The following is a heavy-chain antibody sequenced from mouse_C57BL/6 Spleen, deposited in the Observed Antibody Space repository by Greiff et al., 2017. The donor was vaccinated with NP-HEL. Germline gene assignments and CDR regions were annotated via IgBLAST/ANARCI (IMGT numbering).Heavy chain of an antibody. CDR2: ISSGSSTI. Sequence: DVMLVESGGGLVKPGGSLKLSCAASGFTFSDYGMHWVRQAPEKGLEWVAYISSGSSTIYYADTVKGRFTISRDNAKNTLFLQMTSLRSEDTAMYYCAIYYGNYDAMDYWGQGTSVTVSS. V-gene: IGHV5-17*01. D-gene: IGHD2-1*01. CDR3: AIYYGNYDAMDY. CDR1: GFTFSDYG. J-gene: IGHJ4*01.